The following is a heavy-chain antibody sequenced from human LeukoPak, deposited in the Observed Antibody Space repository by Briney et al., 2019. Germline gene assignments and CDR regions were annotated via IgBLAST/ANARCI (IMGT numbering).Heavy chain of an antibody. J-gene: IGHJ5*02. CDR2: INAGNGNT. V-gene: IGHV1-3*01. Sequence: ASVKVSCKASGYTFTSYAMHWVCQAPGQRLEWMGWINAGNGNTKYSQKFQGRVTISRDTSASTAYMELSSLRSEDTAVYYCARVSGPYSSSWYFGRFDPWGQGTLVTVSS. CDR1: GYTFTSYA. D-gene: IGHD6-13*01. CDR3: ARVSGPYSSSWYFGRFDP.